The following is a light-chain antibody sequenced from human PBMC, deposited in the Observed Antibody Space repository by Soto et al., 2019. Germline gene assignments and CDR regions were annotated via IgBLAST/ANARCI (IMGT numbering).Light chain of an antibody. CDR2: QDS. J-gene: IGLJ2*01. CDR1: KLGDKY. CDR3: QAWDSSTAV. V-gene: IGLV3-1*01. Sequence: SYELTQPPSVSGSPGQTASITCSGDKLGDKYACWYQQKPGPSPVLVIYQDSKRPSGIPERFSGSNSGNTATLTISGTQAMDEADYYCQAWDSSTAVFGGGTKLTVL.